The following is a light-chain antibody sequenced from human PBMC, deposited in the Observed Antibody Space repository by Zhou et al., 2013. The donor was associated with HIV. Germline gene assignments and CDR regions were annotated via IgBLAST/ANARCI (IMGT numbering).Light chain of an antibody. Sequence: EVVMTQSPATLSVSPGERAALSCRASQSIANNLAWYQQKPGQAPRLLISFASTRATGVPARFSGSGSGTDFTLTISNIQSEDFAVYYCQQYNNWPPWTFGQGTKVEIK. CDR3: QQYNNWPPWT. CDR1: QSIANN. CDR2: FAS. J-gene: IGKJ1*01. V-gene: IGKV3-15*01.